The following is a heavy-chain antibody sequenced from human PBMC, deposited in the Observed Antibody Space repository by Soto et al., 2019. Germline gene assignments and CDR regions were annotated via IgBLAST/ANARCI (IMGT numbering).Heavy chain of an antibody. CDR2: IDTSSSLI. CDR1: GFNFRSYS. J-gene: IGHJ3*02. V-gene: IGHV3-48*02. D-gene: IGHD7-27*01. CDR3: ARDFLTGDAREAFDI. Sequence: EAQLVESGGGLVQPEGSLRLSCVASGFNFRSYSLSWVRQAPGKGLEWIAYIDTSSSLIYYADSVEGRFAISRDNAKNSLYLQVDSLRDEDTALYYCARDFLTGDAREAFDIWGQGTMVTVSS.